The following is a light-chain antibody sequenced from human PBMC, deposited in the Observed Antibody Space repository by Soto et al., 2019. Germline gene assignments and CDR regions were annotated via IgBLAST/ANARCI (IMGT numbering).Light chain of an antibody. CDR2: AAS. V-gene: IGKV1-9*01. CDR3: QSLNDYPIT. CDR1: QGISSY. Sequence: DIQLTQSPSFLSASVGDRVTITCRASQGISSYLAWYHQKSGKAPKFLIYAASTLQSGVPSRFSGSGSWTEFILTISSLQPEDFATYYCQSLNDYPITFGQGTRLEIK. J-gene: IGKJ5*01.